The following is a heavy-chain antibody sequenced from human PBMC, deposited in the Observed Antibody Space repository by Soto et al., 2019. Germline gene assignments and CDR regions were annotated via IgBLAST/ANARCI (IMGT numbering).Heavy chain of an antibody. J-gene: IGHJ4*02. Sequence: EVQVVESGGGLIQPGGSLRLSCAASGFSVSGNYMGWVRQAPGKGLEWVSAIYSGGSTHYADSVKGRFTISRDNSKNTLYLQTNSLRAEETAVYYCARASSRWGSDAAHWGQGTLVTVSS. CDR2: IYSGGST. V-gene: IGHV3-53*01. D-gene: IGHD7-27*01. CDR1: GFSVSGNY. CDR3: ARASSRWGSDAAH.